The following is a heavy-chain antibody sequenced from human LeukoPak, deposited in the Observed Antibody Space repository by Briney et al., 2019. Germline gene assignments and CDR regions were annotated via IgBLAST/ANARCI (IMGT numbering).Heavy chain of an antibody. V-gene: IGHV4-39*07. J-gene: IGHJ4*02. CDR1: GGSISSSGYY. Sequence: SETLSLTCTVSGGSISSSGYYWGWIRQPPGKGLEWIGTFYYSGSAHYNPSLESRVTISADKSKDHFSLELTSVTAADTAIYYCATDRAGRYFASGTYAYWGRGILVTVSS. D-gene: IGHD3-10*01. CDR3: ATDRAGRYFASGTYAY. CDR2: FYYSGSA.